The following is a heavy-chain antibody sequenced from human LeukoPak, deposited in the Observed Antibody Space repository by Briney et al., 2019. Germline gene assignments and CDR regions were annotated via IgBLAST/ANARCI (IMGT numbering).Heavy chain of an antibody. CDR2: IWYDGSNK. J-gene: IGHJ6*03. CDR1: GFTFNSYA. D-gene: IGHD1-26*01. Sequence: GGSLRLSCAASGFTFNSYAMHWVRQAPGKGLEWVALIWYDGSNKYYADSVEGRFTVSRDNSKNTLYLQMNSLRAEDTAVYYCARARGWEPNHYYYYMDVWGKGTTVTVSS. CDR3: ARARGWEPNHYYYYMDV. V-gene: IGHV3-33*01.